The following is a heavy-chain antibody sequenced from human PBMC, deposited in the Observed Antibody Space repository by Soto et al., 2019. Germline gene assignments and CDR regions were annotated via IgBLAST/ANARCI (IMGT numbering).Heavy chain of an antibody. D-gene: IGHD3-9*01. Sequence: GGSLRLSCAASGFTFSSYAMSWVRQAPGKGLEWVSAISGSGGSTYYADSVKGRFTISRDNSKNTLYLQMNSLRAEDTAVYYCAKARRRRRDQGFDWLLSQYYFDYWGQGTLVTVSS. CDR1: GFTFSSYA. CDR2: ISGSGGST. J-gene: IGHJ4*02. CDR3: AKARRRRRDQGFDWLLSQYYFDY. V-gene: IGHV3-23*01.